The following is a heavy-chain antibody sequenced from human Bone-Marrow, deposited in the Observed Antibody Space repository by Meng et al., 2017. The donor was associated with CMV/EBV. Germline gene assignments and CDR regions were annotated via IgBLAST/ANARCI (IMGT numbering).Heavy chain of an antibody. CDR1: GGTLSSYA. CDR2: IIPILGIA. J-gene: IGHJ5*02. D-gene: IGHD2-2*01. CDR3: ARHHRTGRPGCSSTSCNPYWFDP. Sequence: SVKVSCKASGGTLSSYAISWVRQAPGQGLEWMGVIIPILGIANYAQKFQGRVTITADKSTSTAYMELSSLRSEDTAVYYCARHHRTGRPGCSSTSCNPYWFDPWGQGTLVTVSS. V-gene: IGHV1-69*10.